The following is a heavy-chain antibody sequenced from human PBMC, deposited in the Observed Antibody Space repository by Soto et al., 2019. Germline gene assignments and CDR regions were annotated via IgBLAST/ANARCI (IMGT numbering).Heavy chain of an antibody. V-gene: IGHV2-5*02. CDR1: GFSLITSGVG. J-gene: IGHJ4*02. CDR3: AQTMAPRIFDY. D-gene: IGHD1-1*01. CDR2: IYWDDDK. Sequence: QITLKEAGPTLVKPTQTLTLTCSFSGFSLITSGVGVGWIRQPPGKALEWLALIYWDDDKGYSTSLKSRLTITKDTSRNQVVLTMTNMDPADTATYYCAQTMAPRIFDYWGQGTLVTVSS.